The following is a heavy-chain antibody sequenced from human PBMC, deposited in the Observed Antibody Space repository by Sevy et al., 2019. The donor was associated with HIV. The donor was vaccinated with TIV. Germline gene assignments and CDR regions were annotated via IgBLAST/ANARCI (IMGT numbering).Heavy chain of an antibody. V-gene: IGHV1-2*04. J-gene: IGHJ3*02. D-gene: IGHD7-27*01. CDR1: GYTFTGYY. CDR3: ARSSGEIADDAFDI. Sequence: ASVKVSCKASGYTFTGYYMHWVRQAPGQGLEWMGWINPNSGGTNYAQMFQGWVTMTRDTSISTAYMELSRLRSDDTAVYYCARSSGEIADDAFDIWGQGTMVTVSS. CDR2: INPNSGGT.